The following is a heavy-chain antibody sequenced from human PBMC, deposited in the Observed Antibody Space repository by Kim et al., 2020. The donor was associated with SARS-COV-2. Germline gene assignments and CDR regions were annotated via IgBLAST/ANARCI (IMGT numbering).Heavy chain of an antibody. V-gene: IGHV3-23*01. D-gene: IGHD6-6*01. Sequence: GGSLRLSCAASGFTFSSFAMTWVRQAPGKGLEWVSIISDSGGDTFYADSVKGRFTISRDNSKNTLYLQMNSLRAEDTAVYYCAKNSVSAHRQGYFDLWGQGTLVTVSS. CDR2: ISDSGGDT. CDR3: AKNSVSAHRQGYFDL. CDR1: GFTFSSFA. J-gene: IGHJ2*01.